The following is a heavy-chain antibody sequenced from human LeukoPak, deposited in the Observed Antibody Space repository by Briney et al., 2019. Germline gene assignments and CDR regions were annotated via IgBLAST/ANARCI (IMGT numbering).Heavy chain of an antibody. J-gene: IGHJ4*02. CDR3: ARTVRFLEWFFDY. CDR2: ISSSSSYI. V-gene: IGHV3-21*01. CDR1: GFTLSSYS. D-gene: IGHD3-3*01. Sequence: GGSLRLSCTASGFTLSSYSMNWVRQAPGKGLEWVSSISSSSSYIYYADSVKGRFTISRDNAKNSLYLQMNSLRAEDTAVYFCARTVRFLEWFFDYWGQGNLVTVSS.